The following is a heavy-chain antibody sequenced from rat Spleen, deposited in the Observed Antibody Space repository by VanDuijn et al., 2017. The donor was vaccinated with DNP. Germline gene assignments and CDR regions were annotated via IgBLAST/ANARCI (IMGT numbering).Heavy chain of an antibody. J-gene: IGHJ3*01. CDR3: IRDTAY. CDR2: ITPNGGTN. V-gene: IGHV5-23*01. Sequence: EVQLVESGGGLVQPGRSMKLYCAVSGFTLSDYNMDWVRKDPKTGLEWVASITPNGGTNYYLDTLKGRFVISKDNAKNTGYLQMNNLRSEDTATYYCIRDTAYWGQGTLVTVSS. CDR1: GFTLSDYN.